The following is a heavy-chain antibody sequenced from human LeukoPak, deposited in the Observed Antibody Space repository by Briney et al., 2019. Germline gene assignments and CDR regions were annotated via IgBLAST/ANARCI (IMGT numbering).Heavy chain of an antibody. V-gene: IGHV4-59*04. CDR1: GGSISSYY. Sequence: PSETLSLTCTVSGGSISSYYWSWIRQPPGKGLEWIGYIYYSGSTYYNPSLKSRVTISVDTSKNQFSLKLSSVTAADTAVYYCASKVVPAANFDYWGQGTLVTVSS. J-gene: IGHJ4*02. CDR3: ASKVVPAANFDY. D-gene: IGHD2-2*01. CDR2: IYYSGST.